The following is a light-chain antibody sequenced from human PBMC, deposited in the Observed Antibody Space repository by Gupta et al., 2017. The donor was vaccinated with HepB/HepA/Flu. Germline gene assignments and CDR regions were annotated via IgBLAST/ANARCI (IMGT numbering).Light chain of an antibody. J-gene: IGKJ4*01. CDR2: AAS. CDR1: QSISSY. CDR3: QQTDYTPRT. Sequence: DIQMTQSPSSLSASVGDRVTITCRASQSISSYLNWYQQKPGKAPELLIYAASTLQTGVPSRFSGSGSGTDFTLTVSRLQPEDFATYYCQQTDYTPRTFGGGTKVEIK. V-gene: IGKV1-39*01.